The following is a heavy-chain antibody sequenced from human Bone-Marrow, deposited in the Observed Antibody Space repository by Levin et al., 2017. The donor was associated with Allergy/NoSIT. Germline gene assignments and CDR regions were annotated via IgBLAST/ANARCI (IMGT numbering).Heavy chain of an antibody. CDR3: ARDGGFYYDSSGYYPFDS. V-gene: IGHV3-7*01. D-gene: IGHD3-22*01. CDR1: GFIFNTYC. Sequence: GGSLRLSCGASGFIFNTYCMSWVRRPPGKGLEWVATINEDGSTKNYVDSVKGRFTISKDNAKNSLSLQMNSLRVEDTAVYYCARDGGFYYDSSGYYPFDSWGLGTVVTVSS. CDR2: INEDGSTK. J-gene: IGHJ4*02.